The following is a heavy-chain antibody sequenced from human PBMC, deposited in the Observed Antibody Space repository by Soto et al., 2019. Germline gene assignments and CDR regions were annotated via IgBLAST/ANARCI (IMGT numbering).Heavy chain of an antibody. V-gene: IGHV1-69*13. CDR3: ARDMEVAGDPRFDP. J-gene: IGHJ5*02. CDR2: IIPIFGTA. Sequence: ASVKVSCKASGGTFSSYAISWVRQAPGQGLEWMGGIIPIFGTANYAQKFQGRVTITADESTSTAYMELSSLRSEDTAVYYCARDMEVAGDPRFDPWGQGTLVTVSS. CDR1: GGTFSSYA. D-gene: IGHD6-19*01.